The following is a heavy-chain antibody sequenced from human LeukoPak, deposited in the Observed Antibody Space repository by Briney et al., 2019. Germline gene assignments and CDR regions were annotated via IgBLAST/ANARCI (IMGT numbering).Heavy chain of an antibody. Sequence: SETLSLTCAVSGYSINSGYYWGWIRQPPGKGLEWIGSIYHSGSTYYNPSLKSRVTISVDTSKNQFSLKLSSVTAADTAVYYCARVRGSGSYKNFDYWGQGTLVTVSS. D-gene: IGHD3-10*01. CDR3: ARVRGSGSYKNFDY. V-gene: IGHV4-38-2*01. CDR1: GYSINSGYY. J-gene: IGHJ4*02. CDR2: IYHSGST.